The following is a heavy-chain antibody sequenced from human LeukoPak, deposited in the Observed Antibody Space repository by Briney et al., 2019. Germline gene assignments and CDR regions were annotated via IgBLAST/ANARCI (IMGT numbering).Heavy chain of an antibody. D-gene: IGHD6-6*01. Sequence: GGSLRLSCAASGFTFSSYAMSWVRQAPGKGLEWVSAISGSGGSTYYADSVKGRFTISRDNAKNSLYLQMNSLRAEDTAVYYCARDKSPAARLIDYWGQGTLVTVSS. J-gene: IGHJ4*02. CDR3: ARDKSPAARLIDY. V-gene: IGHV3-23*01. CDR2: ISGSGGST. CDR1: GFTFSSYA.